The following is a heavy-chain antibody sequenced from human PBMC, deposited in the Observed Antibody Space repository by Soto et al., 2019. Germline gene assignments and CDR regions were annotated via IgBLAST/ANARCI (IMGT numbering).Heavy chain of an antibody. D-gene: IGHD3-10*01. CDR3: ARLVLLWFGELLFWFDP. CDR1: GGSISSSSYY. CDR2: FYYSGST. V-gene: IGHV4-39*01. J-gene: IGHJ5*02. Sequence: QLQLQESGPGLVKPSETLSLTCTVSGGSISSSSYYWGWIRQPPGKGLEGIGSFYYSGSTYYNPSLKSRVTISVDTSKNQFSLKLSSVTAADTAVYYCARLVLLWFGELLFWFDPWGQGTLVTVSS.